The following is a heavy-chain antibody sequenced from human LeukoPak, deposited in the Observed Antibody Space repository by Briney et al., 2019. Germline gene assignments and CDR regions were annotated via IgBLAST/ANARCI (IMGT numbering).Heavy chain of an antibody. J-gene: IGHJ4*02. Sequence: GGSLRLSCAASGFTFSNAWMSWVRQAPGKGLEWVGRIKSKTDGGTTDYAAPVKGRFTISRDDSKNTLYLQMNSLKTEDTAVYYCPTDRYYDFWSGYYTSVSFWGQGTLVTVSS. CDR1: GFTFSNAW. CDR2: IKSKTDGGTT. D-gene: IGHD3-3*01. CDR3: PTDRYYDFWSGYYTSVSF. V-gene: IGHV3-15*01.